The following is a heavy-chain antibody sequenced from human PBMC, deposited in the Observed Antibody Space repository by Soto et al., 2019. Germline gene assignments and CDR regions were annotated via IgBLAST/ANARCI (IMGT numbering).Heavy chain of an antibody. Sequence: QLQLQESGSGLVKPSQTLSLTCAVSGGSISSGGYSWSWIRQPPGKGLEWIGYIYHSGSTYYNPSLKRPVTISVDRSKNQCSRKLSSVPAADTAVYYCTRSKRGQLDYWGQGTLVTVSS. CDR3: TRSKRGQLDY. D-gene: IGHD3-16*01. J-gene: IGHJ4*02. CDR2: IYHSGST. V-gene: IGHV4-30-2*01. CDR1: GGSISSGGYS.